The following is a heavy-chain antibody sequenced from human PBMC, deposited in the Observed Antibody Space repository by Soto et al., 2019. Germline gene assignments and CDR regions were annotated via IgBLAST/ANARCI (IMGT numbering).Heavy chain of an antibody. CDR2: ISSSSSYI. J-gene: IGHJ5*02. D-gene: IGHD2-15*01. CDR3: ARDTVAATHNWFDP. V-gene: IGHV3-21*01. CDR1: GFTFSSYS. Sequence: PGGSLRLSCAASGFTFSSYSMNWVRQAPGKGLEWVSSISSSSSYIYYADSVKGRLTISRDNAKNSLYLQMNSLRAEDTAVYYCARDTVAATHNWFDPCGQGTLVTVSS.